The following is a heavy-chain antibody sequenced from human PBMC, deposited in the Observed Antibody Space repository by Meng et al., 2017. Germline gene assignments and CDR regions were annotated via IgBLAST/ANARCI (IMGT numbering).Heavy chain of an antibody. V-gene: IGHV4-59*01. CDR2: IYYSGST. Sequence: SETLSLTCTVSGGSISSYYWGWIRQPPGKGLEWIGYIYYSGSTNYNPSLKSRVTISVDTSKNQFSLKLSSVTAADTAVYYCARGSSGYYYKEYGMDVWGQGTTVTVSS. CDR3: ARGSSGYYYKEYGMDV. D-gene: IGHD6-19*01. CDR1: GGSISSYY. J-gene: IGHJ6*02.